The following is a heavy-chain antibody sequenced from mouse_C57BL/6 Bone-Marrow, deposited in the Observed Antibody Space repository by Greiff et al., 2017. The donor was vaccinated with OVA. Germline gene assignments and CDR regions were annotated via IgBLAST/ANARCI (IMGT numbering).Heavy chain of an antibody. D-gene: IGHD5-1*01. CDR2: IYPGSGST. Sequence: VQLQQPGAELVKPGASVKMSCKASGYTFTSYWITWVKQRPGQGLEWIGDIYPGSGSTNYNEKFKSKATLTVGTSSSTAYMQLSSLRSEDSAVDYCAREGVRWYFDVWGTGTTVTVAA. J-gene: IGHJ1*03. CDR3: AREGVRWYFDV. CDR1: GYTFTSYW. V-gene: IGHV1-55*01.